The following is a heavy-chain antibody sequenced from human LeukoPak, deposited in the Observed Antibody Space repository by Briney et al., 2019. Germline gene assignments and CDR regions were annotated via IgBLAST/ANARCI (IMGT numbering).Heavy chain of an antibody. CDR3: ARDGRRYSSTWSFDY. Sequence: SETLSLTCTVSSGSIGSDALYWGWIRQSPGKGLEWIGSVHYTRSYSGTTYYNPSLESRVTVSTDRSKTLCSLKLTSVTAADTAVYFCARDGRRYSSTWSFDYWGQGTLVTVSS. CDR1: SGSIGSDALY. CDR2: VHYTRSYSGTT. V-gene: IGHV4-39*07. J-gene: IGHJ4*02. D-gene: IGHD6-13*01.